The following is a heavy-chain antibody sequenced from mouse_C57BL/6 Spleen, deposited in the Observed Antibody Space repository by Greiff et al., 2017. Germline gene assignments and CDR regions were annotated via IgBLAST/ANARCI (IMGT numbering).Heavy chain of an antibody. D-gene: IGHD6-2*01. J-gene: IGHJ4*01. Sequence: EVKLLESGPGLVKPSQSLSLTCSVTGYSITSGYYWNWIRQFPGNNLEWMGYISYDGSNNYNPSLKNRISITRDTSKNQFFLKLNSVTTEDTATYYCARDLLSMDYWGQGTSVTVSS. CDR2: ISYDGSN. V-gene: IGHV3-6*01. CDR1: GYSITSGYY. CDR3: ARDLLSMDY.